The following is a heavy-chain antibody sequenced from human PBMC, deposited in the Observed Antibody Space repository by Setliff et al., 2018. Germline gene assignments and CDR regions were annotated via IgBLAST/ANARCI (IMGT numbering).Heavy chain of an antibody. D-gene: IGHD3-22*01. V-gene: IGHV3-23*01. Sequence: GGSLRLSCAASGFSFSSYAMNWVRQAPGKGLEWVSGISGGGSRTYYADSVKGRGTISRDNSKDTLYLQMNIVRAEDTAVYYCTKDSSGRDAFDIWGQGTMVTVSS. CDR3: TKDSSGRDAFDI. J-gene: IGHJ3*02. CDR1: GFSFSSYA. CDR2: ISGGGSRT.